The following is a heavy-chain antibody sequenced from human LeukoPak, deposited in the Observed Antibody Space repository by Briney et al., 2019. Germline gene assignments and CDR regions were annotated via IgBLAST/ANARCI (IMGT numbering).Heavy chain of an antibody. Sequence: SETLSLTCAVYGGSSSGYYWSWIRQPPGKGLEWIGEINQSGSAKYTPSLKSRVTISLYTSENQFSLELTSVTAADTAVYYCARGTPSYDTLTGSYSGGFYFFDYWGQGTLVTVSS. V-gene: IGHV4-34*01. D-gene: IGHD3-9*01. CDR1: GGSSSGYY. CDR2: INQSGSA. J-gene: IGHJ4*02. CDR3: ARGTPSYDTLTGSYSGGFYFFDY.